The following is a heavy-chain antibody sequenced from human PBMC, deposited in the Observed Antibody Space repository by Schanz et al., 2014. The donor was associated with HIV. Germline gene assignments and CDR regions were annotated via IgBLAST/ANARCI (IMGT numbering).Heavy chain of an antibody. CDR1: GYSFTSYD. CDR3: AKSRFQLHWFDS. J-gene: IGHJ5*01. D-gene: IGHD2-2*01. CDR2: VNPNEGDT. Sequence: QVQVVQSGAELKKPGSSVRVSCKASGYSFTSYDINWVRQATGQGLEWMGWVNPNEGDTKFAQKFRGRVTMTRDTSISTAYMELTRLRFDDTAVYYCAKSRFQLHWFDSWGQGTLVTVSS. V-gene: IGHV1-2*02.